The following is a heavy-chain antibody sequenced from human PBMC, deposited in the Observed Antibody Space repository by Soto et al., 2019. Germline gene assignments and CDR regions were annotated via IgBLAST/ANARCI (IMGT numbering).Heavy chain of an antibody. J-gene: IGHJ4*02. CDR2: ISAYNGNT. CDR3: ARALYCSGGSCYFDY. D-gene: IGHD2-15*01. V-gene: IGHV1-18*01. Sequence: QVQLVQSGAEVVKPGASVRVSCKTSGHTFTSYGFTWVRQAPGQGLEWMGWISAYNGNTNYAQKFQGRVTMTTDTSTSTAYMELRSLRSDDTAVYYCARALYCSGGSCYFDYWGQGTLATVSS. CDR1: GHTFTSYG.